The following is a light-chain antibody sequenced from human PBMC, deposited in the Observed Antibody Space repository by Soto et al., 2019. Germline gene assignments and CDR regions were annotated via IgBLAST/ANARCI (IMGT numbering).Light chain of an antibody. CDR2: EVN. CDR3: SSYAGSGV. CDR1: SGDVGSYNY. Sequence: QSALTQPPSASGSPGQSVAISCSGTSGDVGSYNYVSWYQQHPGKAPKLIIYEVNKRPSGVPDRFSGSKSGNTASLTVSGLQAEDEADYYCSSYAGSGVFGGGTKVTVL. J-gene: IGLJ3*02. V-gene: IGLV2-8*01.